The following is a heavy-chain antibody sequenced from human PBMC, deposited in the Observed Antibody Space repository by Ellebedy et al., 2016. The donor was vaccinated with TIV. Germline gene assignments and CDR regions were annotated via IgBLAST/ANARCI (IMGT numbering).Heavy chain of an antibody. Sequence: ASVKVSCKASGYTFTSYAMHWVRQAPGQRLEWMGWINAGNGNTKYSQKFQGRVTITRDTSASTAYMELSSLRSEDTAVYYCARDRRTMVGGVSGWFDPWGQGTLVTVSS. J-gene: IGHJ5*02. CDR1: GYTFTSYA. CDR2: INAGNGNT. CDR3: ARDRRTMVGGVSGWFDP. V-gene: IGHV1-3*01. D-gene: IGHD3-10*01.